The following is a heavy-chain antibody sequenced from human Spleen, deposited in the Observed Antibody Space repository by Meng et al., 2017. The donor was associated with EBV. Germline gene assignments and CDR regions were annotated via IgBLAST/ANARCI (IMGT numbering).Heavy chain of an antibody. D-gene: IGHD6-19*01. Sequence: VQLGQSGAEVKKPGASVKVSCKSSGYTFTSYAMHWVRQAPGQRLEWMGWINAGNGNTKYSQKFQGRVTITRYTSASTAYMELSSLRSEDTAVYYCARDLSVYASGWYWGQGTLVTVSS. CDR3: ARDLSVYASGWY. CDR2: INAGNGNT. CDR1: GYTFTSYA. J-gene: IGHJ4*02. V-gene: IGHV1-3*01.